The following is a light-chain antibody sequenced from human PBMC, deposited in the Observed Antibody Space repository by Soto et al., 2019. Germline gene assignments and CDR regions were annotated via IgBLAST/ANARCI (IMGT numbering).Light chain of an antibody. CDR3: SSYTTGGSYV. J-gene: IGLJ1*01. Sequence: QSALTQPASVSGSPGLSIAISCTGTSSDVGGYNSVSWYQQHPGKAPKLMIYDVSNRPSGVSNHFSGSKSGNTASLTISGLQAEDEGDYYCSSYTTGGSYVFGTGTKVTVL. CDR1: SSDVGGYNS. CDR2: DVS. V-gene: IGLV2-14*01.